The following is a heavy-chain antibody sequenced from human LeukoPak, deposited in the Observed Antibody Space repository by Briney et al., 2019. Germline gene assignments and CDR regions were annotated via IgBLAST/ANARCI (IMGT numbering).Heavy chain of an antibody. V-gene: IGHV1-69*13. CDR1: GGTFSSYA. CDR2: IIPIFGTA. CDR3: ARKGDYGDPLYAFDI. D-gene: IGHD4-17*01. Sequence: SVKVSCKASGGTFSSYAISWVRQAPGQGLEWMGGIIPIFGTANYAQKFQGRVTITADESTSTAYMELSSLRSEDPAVYYCARKGDYGDPLYAFDIWGQGTMVTVSS. J-gene: IGHJ3*02.